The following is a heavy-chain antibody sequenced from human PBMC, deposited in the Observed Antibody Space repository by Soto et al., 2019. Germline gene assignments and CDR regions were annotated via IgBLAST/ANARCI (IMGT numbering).Heavy chain of an antibody. CDR2: ISSSSSTI. Sequence: EVQLVESGGGLVQPGGSLRLSCAASGFTFSSYSMNWVRQAPGKGLEWVSYISSSSSTIYYADSVKGRFTISRDNAKNSRERPINSLSAEATAVCYSGRDGRGGGVVTWFDPWCAGTLVSVSS. V-gene: IGHV3-48*01. CDR3: GRDGRGGGVVTWFDP. CDR1: GFTFSSYS. J-gene: IGHJ5*02. D-gene: IGHD3-16*01.